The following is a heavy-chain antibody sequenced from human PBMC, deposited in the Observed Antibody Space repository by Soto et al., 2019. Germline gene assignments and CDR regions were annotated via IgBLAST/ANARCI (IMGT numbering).Heavy chain of an antibody. Sequence: PGGSLRLSCAASGFTFSSYGMHWVRQAPGKGLEWVAVISYDGSNKYYADSVKGRFTISRDNSKNTVYLQMSSLRAEDTAVYYCVKGEYYYDSSGYYPFDYWGQGTLVTVSS. V-gene: IGHV3-30*18. D-gene: IGHD3-22*01. CDR2: ISYDGSNK. J-gene: IGHJ4*02. CDR1: GFTFSSYG. CDR3: VKGEYYYDSSGYYPFDY.